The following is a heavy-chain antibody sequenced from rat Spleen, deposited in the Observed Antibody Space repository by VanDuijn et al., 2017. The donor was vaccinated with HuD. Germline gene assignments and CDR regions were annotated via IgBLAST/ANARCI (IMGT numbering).Heavy chain of an antibody. CDR1: GFSLTSNS. CDR3: ARSESGRGYVMDA. J-gene: IGHJ4*01. V-gene: IGHV2-1*01. CDR2: IWSNGGT. Sequence: QVQLKESGPGLVQPSQTLFLTCTVSGFSLTSNSVHWVRQPPGKGLEWMGVIWSNGGTDYNSAIKSRLSISRDTSKSQVFLKMNSLQTEDTATYYCARSESGRGYVMDAWGQGTAVTVSS. D-gene: IGHD5-1*01.